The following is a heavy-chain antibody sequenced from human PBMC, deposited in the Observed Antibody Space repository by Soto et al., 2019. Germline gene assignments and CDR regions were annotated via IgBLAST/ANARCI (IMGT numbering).Heavy chain of an antibody. CDR2: IYPGDSDT. J-gene: IGHJ2*01. CDR3: AREGRADYYDSSGSFYFDL. CDR1: GYSFANYW. D-gene: IGHD3-22*01. Sequence: GESLKISCSGSGYSFANYWIGWVRQMPWKGLEWMGIIYPGDSDTRYSPSFQGQVTISADKSISTTYLQWSSLKASDTAMYYCAREGRADYYDSSGSFYFDLWGRGTLVTVSS. V-gene: IGHV5-51*01.